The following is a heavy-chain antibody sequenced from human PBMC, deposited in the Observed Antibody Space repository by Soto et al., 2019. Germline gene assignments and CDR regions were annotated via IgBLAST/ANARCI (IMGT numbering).Heavy chain of an antibody. D-gene: IGHD6-13*01. J-gene: IGHJ4*02. CDR2: ISAYNGNT. Sequence: EASVKVSCKASGYTFTSYGISWVRQAPGQGPEWMGWISAYNGNTNYAQKLQGRVTMTTDTSTSTAYMELRSLRSDDTAVYYCARVGQQLVLGYFDYWGQGTLVTVSS. CDR1: GYTFTSYG. V-gene: IGHV1-18*01. CDR3: ARVGQQLVLGYFDY.